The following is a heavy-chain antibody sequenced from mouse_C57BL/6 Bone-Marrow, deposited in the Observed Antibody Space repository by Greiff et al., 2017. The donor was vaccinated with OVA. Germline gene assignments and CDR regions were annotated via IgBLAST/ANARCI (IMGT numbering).Heavy chain of an antibody. V-gene: IGHV1-69*01. CDR1: GYTFTSYW. J-gene: IGHJ1*03. Sequence: QVQLQQPGAELVMPGASVKLSCTASGYTFTSYWMHWVKQRPGQGLEWIGEIGPSDSYTNYNQKFKGKSTLTVDKSSSTAYMQLSRLTSEDSAVYDCARENYYGSGYWYFDVWGTGTTVTVSS. CDR3: ARENYYGSGYWYFDV. CDR2: IGPSDSYT. D-gene: IGHD1-1*01.